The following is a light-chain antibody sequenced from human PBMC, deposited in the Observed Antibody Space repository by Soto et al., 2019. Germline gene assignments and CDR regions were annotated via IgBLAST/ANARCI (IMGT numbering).Light chain of an antibody. V-gene: IGKV3-15*01. CDR2: GAS. J-gene: IGKJ1*01. CDR1: QSVSSK. Sequence: EIVMTQSPATLSVSPGERATLSCRASQSVSSKLAWYQQKPVQAPRVLIFGASTRATGIPARFSGSGSGTEFTLTISSLQSEDFAFYYCQHYNDWPPTWTFGQGTRVEIK. CDR3: QHYNDWPPTWT.